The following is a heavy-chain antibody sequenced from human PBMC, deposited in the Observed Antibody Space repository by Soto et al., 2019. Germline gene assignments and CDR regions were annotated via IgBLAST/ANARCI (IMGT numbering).Heavy chain of an antibody. CDR3: ARAPLRYFDWLSTRPFDY. CDR1: GFTFSDYY. V-gene: IGHV3-11*01. CDR2: ISSSGSTI. J-gene: IGHJ4*02. Sequence: GSLRFSCAASGFTFSDYYMSWIRQAPGKGLEWVSYISSSGSTIYYADSVKGRFTISRDNAKNSLYLQMNSLRAEDTAVYYCARAPLRYFDWLSTRPFDYWGQGTLVTVSS. D-gene: IGHD3-9*01.